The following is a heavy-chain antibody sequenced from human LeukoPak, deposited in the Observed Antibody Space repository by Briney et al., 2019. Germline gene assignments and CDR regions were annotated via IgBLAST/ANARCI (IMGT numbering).Heavy chain of an antibody. D-gene: IGHD6-19*01. Sequence: SVKVSCKASGGTFSSYAISWVRQAPGQGLEWMGGIIPIFGTANYAQKFQGRVTITADESTSTAYMELSSLRSEDTAVYYCAKFGGGAVASPFSWGQGTLVTVSS. V-gene: IGHV1-69*13. CDR3: AKFGGGAVASPFS. CDR1: GGTFSSYA. J-gene: IGHJ4*02. CDR2: IIPIFGTA.